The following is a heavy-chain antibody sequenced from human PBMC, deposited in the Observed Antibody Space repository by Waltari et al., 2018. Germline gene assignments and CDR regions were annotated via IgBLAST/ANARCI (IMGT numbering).Heavy chain of an antibody. Sequence: QVQLQQWGAGLLKPSETLSLTCAVHGGSFRGYYWSWIRKPPGKGLEWIGEINHSGSTNYNPSLKSRVTISVDTSKNQFSLKLSSVTAADTAVYYCAREGVAVAGTGAGYFDYWGQGTLVTVSS. D-gene: IGHD6-19*01. V-gene: IGHV4-34*01. CDR3: AREGVAVAGTGAGYFDY. CDR1: GGSFRGYY. CDR2: INHSGST. J-gene: IGHJ4*02.